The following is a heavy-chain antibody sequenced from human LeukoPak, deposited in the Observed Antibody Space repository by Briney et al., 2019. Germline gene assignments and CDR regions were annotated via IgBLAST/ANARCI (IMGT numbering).Heavy chain of an antibody. CDR1: GFTFSSYW. Sequence: TGGSLRLSCAASGFTFSSYWMSWVRQAPGKGLEWVANIKQDGSEKYYVDSVKGRFTISRDNSKSTLYLQMTSLRAEDSAFFYCTKRTDSTGSRASAFDVWGQGTVVTVSS. J-gene: IGHJ3*01. CDR3: TKRTDSTGSRASAFDV. D-gene: IGHD2/OR15-2a*01. V-gene: IGHV3-7*03. CDR2: IKQDGSEK.